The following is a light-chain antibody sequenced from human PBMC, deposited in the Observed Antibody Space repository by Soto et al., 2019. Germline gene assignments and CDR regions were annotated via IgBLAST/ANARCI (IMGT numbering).Light chain of an antibody. CDR2: DTS. J-gene: IGKJ4*01. Sequence: FGLNQSPGTVSLSTGERATLSCRASQSVSSSYIAWYQHKPGQTPRLLIYDTSTRATGVPARFSGSRSGTEFTLTINSLQSEDFAVYYCQRYNNWPLTFGGGTKVDIK. CDR3: QRYNNWPLT. V-gene: IGKV3-15*01. CDR1: QSVSSSY.